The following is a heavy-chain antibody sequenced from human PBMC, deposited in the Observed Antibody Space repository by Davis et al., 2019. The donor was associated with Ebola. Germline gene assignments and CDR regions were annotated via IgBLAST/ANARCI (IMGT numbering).Heavy chain of an antibody. D-gene: IGHD6-13*01. CDR1: VITFSSYA. Sequence: PGGSLRLSCTDSVITFSSYAMTWVRQAPGKGLEWVSAISGSGGSTYYADSVKGRFTISRDNSKNTLYLQMNSLRAEDTAVYYCAKDGLFIDSSWFFGYWGQGTLVTVSS. CDR3: AKDGLFIDSSWFFGY. CDR2: ISGSGGST. J-gene: IGHJ4*02. V-gene: IGHV3-23*01.